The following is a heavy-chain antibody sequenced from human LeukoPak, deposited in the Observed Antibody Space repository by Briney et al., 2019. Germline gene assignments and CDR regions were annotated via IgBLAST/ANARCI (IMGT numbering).Heavy chain of an antibody. V-gene: IGHV4-59*12. D-gene: IGHD1-14*01. Sequence: PSETLSLTCTVSGGSISSYYWSWIRQPPRQGLERIGDIYYSGSTNYNPSPTSRGPLSVYTSKNQFSLKLSSVAAADTAVYYCATTECWPNHQHDYWGQGTLVTASS. J-gene: IGHJ4*02. CDR2: IYYSGST. CDR3: ATTECWPNHQHDY. CDR1: GGSISSYY.